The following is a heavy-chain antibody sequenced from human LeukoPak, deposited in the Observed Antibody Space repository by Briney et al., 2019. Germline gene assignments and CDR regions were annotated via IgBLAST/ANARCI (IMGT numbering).Heavy chain of an antibody. CDR3: AKDTGDIVVVPAAYGGGFDY. CDR1: GFTFSSYA. CDR2: ISGSGGST. J-gene: IGHJ4*02. Sequence: GGSLRLSCAASGFTFSSYAMSWVRQAPGKGLEWVSAISGSGGSTYYADSVKGRFTISRDNSKNTLYLQMNSLRAEDTAVYYCAKDTGDIVVVPAAYGGGFDYWGQGTLVTVSS. D-gene: IGHD2-2*01. V-gene: IGHV3-23*01.